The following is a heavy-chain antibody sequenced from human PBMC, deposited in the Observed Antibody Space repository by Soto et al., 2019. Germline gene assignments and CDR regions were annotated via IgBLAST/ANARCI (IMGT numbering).Heavy chain of an antibody. J-gene: IGHJ5*02. CDR3: ARVPTP. CDR1: GGSMSSGGYS. V-gene: IGHV4-30-2*05. CDR2: IYYSGST. Sequence: SETLSLTCAVSGGSMSSGGYSWSWIRQPPGKGLEWIGYIYYSGSTYYNPSLESRVTLSVDTSTKQFSLKVSSVTAADTAVYYCARVPTPWGQGTLVTVSS.